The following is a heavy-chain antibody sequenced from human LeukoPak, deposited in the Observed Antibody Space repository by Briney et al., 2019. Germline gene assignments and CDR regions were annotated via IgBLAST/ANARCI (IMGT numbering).Heavy chain of an antibody. D-gene: IGHD5-18*01. V-gene: IGHV4/OR15-8*01. J-gene: IGHJ4*02. CDR2: VYHSGGA. CDR3: ARGGGYSYGFDY. Sequence: PSETLSLTCAVSGASIASHSWWSWVRQPPGKGLEWIGEVYHSGGANYKPSLKSRVTISVDTSRNHFSLKLTSVTAADTAVYYCARGGGYSYGFDYWGQGTLVTVSS. CDR1: GASIASHSW.